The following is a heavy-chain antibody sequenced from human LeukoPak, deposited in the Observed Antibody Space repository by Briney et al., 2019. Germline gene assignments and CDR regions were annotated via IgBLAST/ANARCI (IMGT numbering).Heavy chain of an antibody. J-gene: IGHJ5*02. CDR2: IYYGGST. Sequence: SETLSLTRPVSGGSLSSHYSSWIRPPPGKGLEGIGYIYYGGSTNYNHSLKSRVTISVDTSKNQSSLKLSSVTAADTAVYYCARVAIAARPIPWFDPWGQGTLVTVSS. CDR3: ARVAIAARPIPWFDP. V-gene: IGHV4-59*11. D-gene: IGHD6-6*01. CDR1: GGSLSSHY.